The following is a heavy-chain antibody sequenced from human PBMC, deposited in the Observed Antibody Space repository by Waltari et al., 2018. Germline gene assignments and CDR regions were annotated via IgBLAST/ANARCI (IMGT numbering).Heavy chain of an antibody. J-gene: IGHJ6*02. CDR2: IYYSGST. CDR3: ARGSAFGVVNARYYYYYGMDV. CDR1: GGSISSSSYY. D-gene: IGHD3-3*01. V-gene: IGHV4-39*07. Sequence: QLQLQESGPGLVKPSETLSLTCTVSGGSISSSSYYWGWIRQPPGKGLEWIGSIYYSGSTYYNPSLKSRVTISVDTSKNQFSLKLSSVTAADTAVYYCARGSAFGVVNARYYYYYGMDVWGQGTTVTVSS.